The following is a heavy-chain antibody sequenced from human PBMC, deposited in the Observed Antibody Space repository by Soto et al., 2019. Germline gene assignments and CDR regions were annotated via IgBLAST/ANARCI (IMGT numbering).Heavy chain of an antibody. CDR3: ARGNGDVDV. Sequence: PSQTLSLTCAFFGGSVSSKSAAWDWIRQSPSRGLEWLGRTYYRSKWNYNYAVSVKSRITINPDTSNNQFSLQLNSVTPEDTAVYYCARGNGDVDVWGQGTTVTVSS. CDR2: TYYRSKWNY. J-gene: IGHJ6*02. V-gene: IGHV6-1*01. CDR1: GGSVSSKSAA.